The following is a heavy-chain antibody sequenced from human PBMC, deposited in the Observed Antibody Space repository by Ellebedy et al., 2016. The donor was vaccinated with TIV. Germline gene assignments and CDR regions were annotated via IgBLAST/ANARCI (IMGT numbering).Heavy chain of an antibody. CDR3: AKELVSRDSLSFDY. V-gene: IGHV3-23*01. CDR2: IGSRSEYK. D-gene: IGHD3-9*01. CDR1: GFSFSTYA. Sequence: GESLKISCAASGFSFSTYAMAWVRQAPGKGLEWLSAIGSRSEYKFYTDSVKGRFSISRDNPKNTLWLQMYSLRAEDTAVYYCAKELVSRDSLSFDYWGLGTLVTVTS. J-gene: IGHJ4*02.